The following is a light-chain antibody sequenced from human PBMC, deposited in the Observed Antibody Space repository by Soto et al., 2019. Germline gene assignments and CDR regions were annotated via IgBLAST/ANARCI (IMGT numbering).Light chain of an antibody. Sequence: QSALTQPASVSGSPGQSITISCTGTSSDVGGYKYVSWYQQYPGKAPKLMIYEVSNRPSGVSTRFSGSKSGNTASLTISGLQAEDEADYYCTSYTSSSSVLFGGGNKLTVL. CDR3: TSYTSSSSVL. CDR1: SSDVGGYKY. V-gene: IGLV2-14*01. CDR2: EVS. J-gene: IGLJ2*01.